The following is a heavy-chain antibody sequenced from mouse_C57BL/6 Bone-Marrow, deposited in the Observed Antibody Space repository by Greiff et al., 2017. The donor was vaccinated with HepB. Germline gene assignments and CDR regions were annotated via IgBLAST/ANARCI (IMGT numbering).Heavy chain of an antibody. CDR3: ARHDRITTALDFDY. CDR2: FYPGSGSI. J-gene: IGHJ2*01. D-gene: IGHD1-2*01. CDR1: GYTLTEYT. Sequence: VQLQQSGAELVKPGASVKLSCKASGYTLTEYTIHWVKQRPGQGLEWIGWFYPGSGSIKYNEKFKDKATLTANKSSSTVYMEISRLTSENSAVYFGARHDRITTALDFDYWGQGTTLTVSS. V-gene: IGHV1-62-2*01.